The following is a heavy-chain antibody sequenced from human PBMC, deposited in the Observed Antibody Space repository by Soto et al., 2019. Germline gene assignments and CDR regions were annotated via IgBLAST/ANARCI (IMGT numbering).Heavy chain of an antibody. Sequence: SETLSLTCTVSGGSISSYYWSWIRQPPGKGLEWIGYIYYSGSTNYNPSLKSRVTISVDTSKNQFSLKLSSVTAADTAVYYCAGASGSYCSSTSCYTGYYYYGMDVWGQGTTVTVSS. CDR1: GGSISSYY. J-gene: IGHJ6*02. D-gene: IGHD2-2*02. CDR3: AGASGSYCSSTSCYTGYYYYGMDV. V-gene: IGHV4-59*01. CDR2: IYYSGST.